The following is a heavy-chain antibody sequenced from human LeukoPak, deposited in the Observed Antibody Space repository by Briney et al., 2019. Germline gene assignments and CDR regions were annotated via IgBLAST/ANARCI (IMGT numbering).Heavy chain of an antibody. Sequence: SVKVSCKASGGTFSSYAISWVRQAPGQGLEWMGGIIPIFGTANYAQKFQGRVTMTRNTSISTAYMELSSLRSEDTAVYYCARGFSSNWYNYYYMDVWGKGTTVTVFS. CDR3: ARGFSSNWYNYYYMDV. CDR2: IIPIFGTA. CDR1: GGTFSSYA. V-gene: IGHV1-69*05. D-gene: IGHD6-13*01. J-gene: IGHJ6*03.